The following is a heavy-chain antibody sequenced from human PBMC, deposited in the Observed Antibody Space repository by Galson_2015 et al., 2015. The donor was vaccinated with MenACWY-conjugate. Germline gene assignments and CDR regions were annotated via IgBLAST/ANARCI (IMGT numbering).Heavy chain of an antibody. D-gene: IGHD1-26*01. CDR3: ARDVGATTLDY. J-gene: IGHJ4*02. CDR2: INTNTGNP. Sequence: SVKVSCKASGYTFNNYGMNWVRQAPGQGLEWMGWINTNTGNPTYAQGFTGRFVFSLDTSVSTAYLQISSLKAEDTAVYYCARDVGATTLDYWARGTRPTVSS. CDR1: GYTFNNYG. V-gene: IGHV7-4-1*02.